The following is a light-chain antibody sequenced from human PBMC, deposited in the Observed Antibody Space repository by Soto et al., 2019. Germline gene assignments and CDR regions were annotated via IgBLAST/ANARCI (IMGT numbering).Light chain of an antibody. CDR2: DAS. J-gene: IGKJ1*01. V-gene: IGKV1-5*01. CDR3: QQYNNWPWT. Sequence: DIQMTQSPSTLSASVGDRVTITCRASQSISSWLAWYQQKPGKAPKLLIYDASSLESGVPSRFSGSGSGTEFTLTISSLQPDDFAVYYCQQYNNWPWTFGQGTKVDIK. CDR1: QSISSW.